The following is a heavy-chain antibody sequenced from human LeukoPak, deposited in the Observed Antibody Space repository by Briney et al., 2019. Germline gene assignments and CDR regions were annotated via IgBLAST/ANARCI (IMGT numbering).Heavy chain of an antibody. Sequence: ASVKVSCKASGGTFNSYAISWVRQAPGQGLEWMGIINPSGGSTSYAQKFQGRVTMTRDTSTSTVYMELSSLRSEDTAVYYCARDQRGSYYYYYYGMDVWGQGTTVTVSS. CDR1: GGTFNSYA. CDR2: INPSGGST. D-gene: IGHD1-26*01. CDR3: ARDQRGSYYYYYYGMDV. J-gene: IGHJ6*02. V-gene: IGHV1-46*02.